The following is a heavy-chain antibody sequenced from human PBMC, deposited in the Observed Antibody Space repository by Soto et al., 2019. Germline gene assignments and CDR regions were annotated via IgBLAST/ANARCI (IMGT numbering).Heavy chain of an antibody. Sequence: EVQLVESGGGLVKPGGSLRLSCAASGFTFSNAWMSWVRQAPGKGLEWVGRIKSKTDGGTTDYAAPVKGRFTISRDDSKNTLYLQINSLKTDDTARYYCTTETYSNYYYYYLDVWGKGTTVTVS. J-gene: IGHJ6*03. CDR2: IKSKTDGGTT. CDR1: GFTFSNAW. D-gene: IGHD4-4*01. V-gene: IGHV3-15*01. CDR3: TTETYSNYYYYYLDV.